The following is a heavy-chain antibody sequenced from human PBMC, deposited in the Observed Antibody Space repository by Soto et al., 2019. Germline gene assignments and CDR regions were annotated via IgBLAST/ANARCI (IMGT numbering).Heavy chain of an antibody. Sequence: GGSLRLSCAASGFTFSSYAMHWVRQAPGKGLEWVAVISYDGSNKYYADSVKGRFTISRDNSKNTLYLQMNSLRAEDTAVYYCARDIAPLEDLITIFGVDPRSDYYYGMDVWGQGTTVTVSS. J-gene: IGHJ6*02. V-gene: IGHV3-30-3*01. D-gene: IGHD3-3*01. CDR2: ISYDGSNK. CDR1: GFTFSSYA. CDR3: ARDIAPLEDLITIFGVDPRSDYYYGMDV.